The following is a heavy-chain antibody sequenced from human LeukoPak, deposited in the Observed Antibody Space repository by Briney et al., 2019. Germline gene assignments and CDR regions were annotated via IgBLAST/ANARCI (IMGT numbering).Heavy chain of an antibody. CDR3: ATAPWRKIAFYFYGMVA. J-gene: IGHJ6*02. CDR1: GYTLSELS. D-gene: IGHD2/OR15-2a*01. Sequence: GASVKVSCKVSGYTLSELSMHWVRQAPGKGLEWMGSFDPEDGETIYAQKFQGRVTMTEDTSTDTAYMDLSGLRSEDTAVYYCATAPWRKIAFYFYGMVARGQGTTVTVSS. CDR2: FDPEDGET. V-gene: IGHV1-24*01.